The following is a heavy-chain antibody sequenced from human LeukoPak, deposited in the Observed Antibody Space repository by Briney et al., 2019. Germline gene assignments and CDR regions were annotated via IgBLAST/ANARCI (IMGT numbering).Heavy chain of an antibody. D-gene: IGHD6-13*01. Sequence: GGSLRLSCAASAFTFSNYGMHWVRQAPGKGLEWVALIPFDGSNKYYADSVKGRFTISRDNSKNSLYLQMNSLRAEDTAVYYCARAYSSSWYFNWFDPWGQGTLVTVSS. J-gene: IGHJ5*02. V-gene: IGHV3-30*03. CDR2: IPFDGSNK. CDR1: AFTFSNYG. CDR3: ARAYSSSWYFNWFDP.